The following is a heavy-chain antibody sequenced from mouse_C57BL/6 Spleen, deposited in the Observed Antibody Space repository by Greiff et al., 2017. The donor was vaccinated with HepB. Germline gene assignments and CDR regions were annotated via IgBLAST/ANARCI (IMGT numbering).Heavy chain of an antibody. CDR2: IYPGDGDT. J-gene: IGHJ2*01. D-gene: IGHD3-2*02. CDR1: GYAFSSSW. V-gene: IGHV1-82*01. Sequence: QVQLQQSGPELVKPGASVKISCKASGYAFSSSWMNWVKQRPGKGLEWIGRIYPGDGDTNYNGKFKGKATLTADKSSSTAYMQLSSLTSEDSAVYFCARSRGTAQAYYFDYWGQGTTLTVSS. CDR3: ARSRGTAQAYYFDY.